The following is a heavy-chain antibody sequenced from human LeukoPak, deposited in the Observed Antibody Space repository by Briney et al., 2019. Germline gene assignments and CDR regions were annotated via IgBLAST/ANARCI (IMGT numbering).Heavy chain of an antibody. CDR1: GFTFSDYY. J-gene: IGHJ4*02. Sequence: GGSLRLSCAASGFTFSDYYMSWIRQAPGKGLEWVSYISSSGSTLYYADSVKGRITISRDNAKNSLYLQMNSLRAEDTAVYYCAREWYYGSGTHGYFDYWGQGTLVTVSS. D-gene: IGHD3-10*01. V-gene: IGHV3-11*01. CDR2: ISSSGSTL. CDR3: AREWYYGSGTHGYFDY.